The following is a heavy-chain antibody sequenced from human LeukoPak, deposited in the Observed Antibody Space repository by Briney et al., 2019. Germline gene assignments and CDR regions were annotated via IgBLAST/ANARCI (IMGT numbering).Heavy chain of an antibody. D-gene: IGHD5-24*01. CDR2: IYYRGST. CDR1: GGSISSSNYY. V-gene: IGHV4-39*01. CDR3: ARLWGDGYNLDY. J-gene: IGHJ4*02. Sequence: SETLSLTCTASGGSISSSNYYGGWIRQPPGKGLEWIGSIYYRGSTYYNPSLKSRITISVDTSKNQFSLRLSSVTAADTAVYYCARLWGDGYNLDYWGQGTLVTVSS.